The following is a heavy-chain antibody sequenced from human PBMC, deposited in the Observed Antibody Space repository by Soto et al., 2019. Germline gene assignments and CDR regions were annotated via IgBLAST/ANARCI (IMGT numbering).Heavy chain of an antibody. V-gene: IGHV4-39*01. J-gene: IGHJ6*02. D-gene: IGHD5-18*01. CDR1: GGSISSSSYY. Sequence: SETLSLTCTVSGGSISSSSYYWGWIRQPPGKGLEWIGSIYYSGSTYYNPSLKSRVTISVDTSKNQFSLKLSSVTAADTAVYYCARRSGIQLWLPGYYYGMDVWGQGTTVTV. CDR2: IYYSGST. CDR3: ARRSGIQLWLPGYYYGMDV.